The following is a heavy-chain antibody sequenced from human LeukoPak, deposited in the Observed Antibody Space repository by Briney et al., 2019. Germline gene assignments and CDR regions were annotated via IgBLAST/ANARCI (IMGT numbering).Heavy chain of an antibody. CDR1: GYSISSGYY. V-gene: IGHV4-38-2*02. CDR2: IYHSGST. D-gene: IGHD1-14*01. J-gene: IGHJ6*03. CDR3: ARIGSYHYYMDV. Sequence: SETLSLTCTVSGYSISSGYYWGWIRQPPGKGLEWIGSIYHSGSTHYNPSLKSRVTISVDTSSNQFSLKLRSVTAADTAVYYCARIGSYHYYMDVWGKGTTVSVSS.